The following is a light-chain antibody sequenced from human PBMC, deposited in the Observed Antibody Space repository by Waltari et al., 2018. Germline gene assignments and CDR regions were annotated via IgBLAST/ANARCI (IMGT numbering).Light chain of an antibody. CDR2: DAS. J-gene: IGKJ2*01. V-gene: IGKV3-11*01. Sequence: DIVLTQSPATLSLSPGDTATLSCRASQSVGSYLAWYQQKPGQPPRLLIYDASNGATGVPARFRGSGSGTEFTLTISSLEAEDFAVYYCQQRSNWTPHTFGQGARLDIK. CDR1: QSVGSY. CDR3: QQRSNWTPHT.